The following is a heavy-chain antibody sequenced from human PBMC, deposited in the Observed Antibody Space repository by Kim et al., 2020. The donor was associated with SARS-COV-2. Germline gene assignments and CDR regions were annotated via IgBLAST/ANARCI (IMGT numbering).Heavy chain of an antibody. V-gene: IGHV4-34*01. J-gene: IGHJ4*02. Sequence: SETLSLTCAVYGGSFSGYYWSWIRQPPGKGLEWIGEINHSGSTNYNPSLKSRVTISVDTSKNQFSLKLSSVTAADTAVYYCASQSIAARPRSDYWGQGTLVTVSS. CDR3: ASQSIAARPRSDY. CDR2: INHSGST. CDR1: GGSFSGYY. D-gene: IGHD6-6*01.